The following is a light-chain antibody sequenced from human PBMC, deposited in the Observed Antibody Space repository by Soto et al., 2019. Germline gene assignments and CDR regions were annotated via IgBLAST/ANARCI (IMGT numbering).Light chain of an antibody. CDR2: GAS. CDR1: QSVGKNY. V-gene: IGKV3-20*01. J-gene: IGKJ4*01. Sequence: EIVLTQSPATLSLSQGERATLSCRASQSVGKNYLAWYQHKSGQAPRLLIHGASNRATGIPARFSGSGSGTDFTLTISRLEPEDFVAYYCQQYATDPLTFGGGTKVDIK. CDR3: QQYATDPLT.